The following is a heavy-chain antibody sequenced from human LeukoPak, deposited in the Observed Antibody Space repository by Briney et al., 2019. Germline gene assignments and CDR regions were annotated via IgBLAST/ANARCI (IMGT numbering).Heavy chain of an antibody. CDR1: GFTFSNAW. J-gene: IGHJ4*02. Sequence: GALRLSCTASGFTFSNAWMSWVRPAPGKGLGWVGRIKTKDDGGTTDYAAPVKGRFSISRDDSKNSLYLQMNSLKTDDMAVYYCTTVSLVVISTTRGDFWGQGTLVTVSS. D-gene: IGHD2-21*01. CDR2: IKTKDDGGTT. CDR3: TTVSLVVISTTRGDF. V-gene: IGHV3-15*01.